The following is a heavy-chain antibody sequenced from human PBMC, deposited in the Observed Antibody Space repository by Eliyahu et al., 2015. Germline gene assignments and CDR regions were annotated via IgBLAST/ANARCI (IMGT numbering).Heavy chain of an antibody. J-gene: IGHJ4*02. CDR2: IKEDGSEQ. V-gene: IGHV3-7*01. Sequence: AAGKGLEWVANIKEDGSEQYYVDSVKGRFTISRDNAKSSVXLQMNSLXAEDTAVYYCVGXHYCXGGGRCYPDYWGQGAXVTVSS. CDR3: VGXHYCXGGGRCYPDY. D-gene: IGHD2-15*01.